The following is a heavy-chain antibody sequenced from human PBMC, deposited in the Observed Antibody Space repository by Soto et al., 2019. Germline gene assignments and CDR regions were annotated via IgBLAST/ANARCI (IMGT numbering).Heavy chain of an antibody. V-gene: IGHV4-34*01. Sequence: SETLSLTCAVYGGSFSGYYWSWIRQPPGKGLEWIGEINHSGSTNYNSSLKSRATISVDTSKNQFSLKLSSVTAADTAVYYCARGRWHYYDSSGYRNWFDPWGQGTLVTVSS. CDR2: INHSGST. D-gene: IGHD3-22*01. J-gene: IGHJ5*02. CDR3: ARGRWHYYDSSGYRNWFDP. CDR1: GGSFSGYY.